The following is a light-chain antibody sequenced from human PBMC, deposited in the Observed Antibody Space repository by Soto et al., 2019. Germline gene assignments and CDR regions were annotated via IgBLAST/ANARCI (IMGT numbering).Light chain of an antibody. Sequence: EIVLTQSAATLSSFPGDRVTLSCRASQYINTRLAWYQHRPGQAPRLLIYGASSRATGIPDRFSGSGSGTDFTLTISGLEPEDFAVYYCQQYNNWPWTFGQGTKVAIK. V-gene: IGKV3D-11*03. CDR3: QQYNNWPWT. J-gene: IGKJ1*01. CDR2: GAS. CDR1: QYINTR.